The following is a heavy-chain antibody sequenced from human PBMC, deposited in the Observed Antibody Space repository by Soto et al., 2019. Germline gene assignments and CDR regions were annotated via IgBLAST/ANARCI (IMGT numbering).Heavy chain of an antibody. J-gene: IGHJ4*02. Sequence: SETLSLTCTVSGGSISSGGYCWSWIRQHPGKGLEWIGYIYYSGSTYYNPSLKSRVTISVDTSKNQFSLKLSSVTAADTAVYYCARVGETTVVTPYFDYWGQGTLVTVSS. CDR3: ARVGETTVVTPYFDY. CDR2: IYYSGST. D-gene: IGHD4-17*01. CDR1: GGSISSGGYC. V-gene: IGHV4-31*03.